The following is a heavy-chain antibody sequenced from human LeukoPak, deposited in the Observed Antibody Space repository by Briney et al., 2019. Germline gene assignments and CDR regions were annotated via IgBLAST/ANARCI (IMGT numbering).Heavy chain of an antibody. J-gene: IGHJ4*02. Sequence: GGSLRLSCAASGFTFSSYAMSWVRQAPGKGLEWVSAISGSGGSTYYADSVKGRFTISRDNSKNTPYLQMNSLRAEDTAVYYCTKNSGDYSYYDFWSGYGYYFDYWGQGTLVTVSS. CDR1: GFTFSSYA. CDR2: ISGSGGST. D-gene: IGHD3-3*01. V-gene: IGHV3-23*01. CDR3: TKNSGDYSYYDFWSGYGYYFDY.